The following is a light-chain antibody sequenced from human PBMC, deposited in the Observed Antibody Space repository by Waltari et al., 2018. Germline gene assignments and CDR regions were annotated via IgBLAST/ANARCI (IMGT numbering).Light chain of an antibody. CDR3: QQYNSYSIT. J-gene: IGKJ3*01. CDR2: KAS. V-gene: IGKV1-5*03. Sequence: DIQMTQSPSTLSASVGDRVPIPCRASQSISSWLAWYQQKPGKAPKLLIYKASSLESGVPSRFSGSGSGTEFTLTISSLQPDDFATYYCQQYNSYSITFGPGTKVDIK. CDR1: QSISSW.